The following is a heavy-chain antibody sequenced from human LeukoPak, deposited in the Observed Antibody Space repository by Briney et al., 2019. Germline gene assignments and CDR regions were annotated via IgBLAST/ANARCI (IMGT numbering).Heavy chain of an antibody. V-gene: IGHV3-21*01. CDR2: ISSTGTYI. CDR3: ARDLDYSTGFDY. Sequence: GGSLRLSCATSGFTFSSSTFGSYTMNWVRQAPGKGLEWASSISSTGTYIYYTDSVKGRFTISRDIANSLLYLQMNSLRADDTAVYYCARDLDYSTGFDYWGQGTLVTVSS. D-gene: IGHD4-11*01. J-gene: IGHJ4*02. CDR1: GFTFSSSTFGSYT.